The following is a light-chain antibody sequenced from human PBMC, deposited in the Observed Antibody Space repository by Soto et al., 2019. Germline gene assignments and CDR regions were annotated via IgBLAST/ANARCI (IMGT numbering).Light chain of an antibody. J-gene: IGLJ2*01. Sequence: QTVVTQSPSASASLGASVKLTCTLSSGHSNYAIAWHQQQPEKGPRYLMKLNSDGSHSKGDGIPDRFSGSSSGAERYLTISSLQPEDESDYYCQTWDTGIRVFGGGTKVTVL. CDR2: LNSDGSH. CDR1: SGHSNYA. CDR3: QTWDTGIRV. V-gene: IGLV4-69*01.